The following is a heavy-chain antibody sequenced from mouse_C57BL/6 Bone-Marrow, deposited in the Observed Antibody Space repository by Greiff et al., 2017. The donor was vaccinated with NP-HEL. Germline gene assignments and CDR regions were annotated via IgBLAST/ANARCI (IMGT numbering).Heavy chain of an antibody. D-gene: IGHD2-5*01. J-gene: IGHJ3*01. CDR2: IWRGGST. V-gene: IGHV2-5*01. CDR1: GFSLTSYG. Sequence: VKVVESGPGLVQPSQSLSITCTVSGFSLTSYGVHWVRQSPGKGLEWLGVIWRGGSTDYNAAFMSRLSITKDNSKSQVFFKMNRLQADDTAIYYCAKGYSNYAWFAYWGQGTLVTVSA. CDR3: AKGYSNYAWFAY.